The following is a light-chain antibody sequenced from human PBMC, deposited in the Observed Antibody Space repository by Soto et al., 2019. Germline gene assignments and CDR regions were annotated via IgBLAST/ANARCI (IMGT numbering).Light chain of an antibody. Sequence: EIVMTQSPATLSVSPGDGATLACRASQGIGDTLAWYQQKPGQTPRLLIYDTSIRATGVPARFRGSRSGAEFTLTISRLQSEAFADYYRQHYVTWPLTFGGGTKVESK. V-gene: IGKV3-15*01. CDR3: QHYVTWPLT. CDR2: DTS. J-gene: IGKJ4*01. CDR1: QGIGDT.